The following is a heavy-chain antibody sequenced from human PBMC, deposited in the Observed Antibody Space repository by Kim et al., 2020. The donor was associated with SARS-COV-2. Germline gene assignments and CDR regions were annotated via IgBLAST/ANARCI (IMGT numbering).Heavy chain of an antibody. Sequence: GGSLRLSCAASGFTFSDYYMSWIRQAPGKGLEWVSYISSSSSYTNYADSVKGRFTISRDNSKNSLYLQMNSLRAEDTAVYYCARDLYSSSSSPSTYYFDYWGQGTLVTVSS. D-gene: IGHD6-6*01. J-gene: IGHJ4*02. CDR3: ARDLYSSSSSPSTYYFDY. V-gene: IGHV3-11*05. CDR1: GFTFSDYY. CDR2: ISSSSSYT.